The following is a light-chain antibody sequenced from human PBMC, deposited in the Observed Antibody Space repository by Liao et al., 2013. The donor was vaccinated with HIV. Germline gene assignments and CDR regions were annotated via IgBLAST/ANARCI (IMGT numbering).Light chain of an antibody. CDR2: QDT. CDR3: QAWDRNTAI. CDR1: KLGDKY. Sequence: SYELTQPPSVSVSPGQTASITCSGDKLGDKYACWYQQKPGQSPVLVIYQDTKRPSGIPERFSGSSSGNTATLTISGTQPMDEADYYCQAWDRNTAIFGGGTKLTVL. V-gene: IGLV3-1*01. J-gene: IGLJ2*01.